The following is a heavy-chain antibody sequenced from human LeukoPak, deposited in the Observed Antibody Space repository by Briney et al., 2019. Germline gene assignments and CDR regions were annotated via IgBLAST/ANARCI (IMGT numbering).Heavy chain of an antibody. CDR3: ARDLRFDY. CDR1: GFTFSSYA. CDR2: IYSDGTT. Sequence: QAGGSLRLSCAASGFTFSSYAMSWVRQAPGKGLEWVSVIYSDGTTYYADSVKGRFTISRDNSKNTLYLQMNSLRAEDTAVYYCARDLRFDYWGLGTLVTVSS. D-gene: IGHD3-16*01. J-gene: IGHJ4*02. V-gene: IGHV3-53*01.